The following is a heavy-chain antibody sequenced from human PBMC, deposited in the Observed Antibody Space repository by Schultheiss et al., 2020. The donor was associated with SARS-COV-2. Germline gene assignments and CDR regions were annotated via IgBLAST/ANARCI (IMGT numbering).Heavy chain of an antibody. CDR1: GFTFDDYT. D-gene: IGHD3-3*01. V-gene: IGHV3-43*01. J-gene: IGHJ4*02. Sequence: GESLKISCAASGFTFDDYTMHWVRQAPGKGLEWVSLISWDGGSTYYADSVKGRFTISRDNSKNSLYLQMNSLRTEDTALYYCAKDMGVRFLEWLFAYWGQGTLVTVSS. CDR2: ISWDGGST. CDR3: AKDMGVRFLEWLFAY.